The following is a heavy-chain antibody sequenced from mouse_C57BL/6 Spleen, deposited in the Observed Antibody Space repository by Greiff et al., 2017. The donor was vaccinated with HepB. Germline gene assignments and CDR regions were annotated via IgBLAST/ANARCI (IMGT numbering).Heavy chain of an antibody. Sequence: VQLQQSGPELVKPGASVKISCKASGYAFSSSWMNWVKQRPGKGLEWIGRIYPGDGDTNYNGKFKGKATLTADKSSSTAYMQLSSLTSEDSAVYFCARHYDYDGYAMDYWGQGTSVTVSS. V-gene: IGHV1-82*01. CDR2: IYPGDGDT. J-gene: IGHJ4*01. CDR1: GYAFSSSW. D-gene: IGHD2-4*01. CDR3: ARHYDYDGYAMDY.